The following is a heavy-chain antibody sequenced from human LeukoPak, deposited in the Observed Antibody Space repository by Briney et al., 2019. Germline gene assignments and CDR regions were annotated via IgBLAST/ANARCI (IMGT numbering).Heavy chain of an antibody. D-gene: IGHD4-17*01. J-gene: IGHJ4*02. CDR2: VYSSGST. CDR1: GGSISSGSYY. Sequence: SQTLSLTCTVSGGSISSGSYYWSWIRRPAGKGLEWIGRVYSSGSTNYNPSLKSRVSISVGTSKNQFSLRLSSVTAADTAVYYCMPPMTTVPSGDYWGQETLVTVSS. V-gene: IGHV4-61*02. CDR3: MPPMTTVPSGDY.